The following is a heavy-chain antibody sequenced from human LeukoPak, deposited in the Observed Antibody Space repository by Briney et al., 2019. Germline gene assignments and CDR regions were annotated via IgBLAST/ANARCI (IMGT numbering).Heavy chain of an antibody. CDR2: IYPGDSDT. D-gene: IGHD2-15*01. CDR1: GYSFTSYW. Sequence: HGESLRISCKGSGYSFTSYWIGWGRQMPARRREWRGVIYPGDSDTRYSPSFQGQVTISADKSISTAYLQWSSLKASDTAMYYCARWYARGGGSGYFDYWGQGTLVTVSS. J-gene: IGHJ4*02. CDR3: ARWYARGGGSGYFDY. V-gene: IGHV5-51*01.